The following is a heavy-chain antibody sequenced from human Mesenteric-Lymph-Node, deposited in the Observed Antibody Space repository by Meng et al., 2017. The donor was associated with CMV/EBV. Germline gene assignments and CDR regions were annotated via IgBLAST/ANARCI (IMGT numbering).Heavy chain of an antibody. J-gene: IGHJ4*02. D-gene: IGHD3-22*01. V-gene: IGHV3-23*01. Sequence: GGSLRLSCAASGFTFSSYEMNWVRQAPGKGLEWVSVIGSRGDPTYYADSVKGRFTISRDNSKNTLYLQMNSLRAEDTAVYYCAKYYYDSSASRVTSDYWGRGTLVTVSS. CDR2: IGSRGDPT. CDR3: AKYYYDSSASRVTSDY. CDR1: GFTFSSYE.